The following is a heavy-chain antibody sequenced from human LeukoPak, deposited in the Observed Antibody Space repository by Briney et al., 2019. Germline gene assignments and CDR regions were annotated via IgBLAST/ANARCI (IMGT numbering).Heavy chain of an antibody. CDR1: GFSISSSA. D-gene: IGHD2/OR15-2a*01. Sequence: GGSLRLSCAASGFSISSSAMNWVRQAPGKGLEWVSSINNVASHIYYAGSVRVRFTISRDNAKNSVYLQMNSLRAEDTAVYYCTRDATYYLRYGYFDYWGQGTLVTVSS. J-gene: IGHJ4*02. CDR2: INNVASHI. CDR3: TRDATYYLRYGYFDY. V-gene: IGHV3-21*01.